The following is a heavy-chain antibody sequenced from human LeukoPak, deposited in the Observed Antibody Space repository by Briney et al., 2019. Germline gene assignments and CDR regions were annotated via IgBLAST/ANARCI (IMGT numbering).Heavy chain of an antibody. J-gene: IGHJ4*02. V-gene: IGHV3-21*01. CDR3: ARDVTGQTFDY. Sequence: GGSLRLSCAASGSTFSSYSMNWVRQAPGKGLEWVSSISSSSSYIYYADSVKGRFTISRDNAKNSLYLQMNSLRAEDTAVYYCARDVTGQTFDYWGQGTLVTVSS. D-gene: IGHD7-27*01. CDR1: GSTFSSYS. CDR2: ISSSSSYI.